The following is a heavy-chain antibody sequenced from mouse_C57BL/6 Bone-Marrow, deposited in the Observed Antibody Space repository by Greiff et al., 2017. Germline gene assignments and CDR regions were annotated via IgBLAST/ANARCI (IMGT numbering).Heavy chain of an antibody. V-gene: IGHV1-61*01. Sequence: VQLQQPGAELVRPGSSVKLSCKASGYNFTSYWMDWVKQRPGQGLEWIGNIYPSASETHYNQKFKDKATLTVDKSSSTAYMQLSSLTSEDSAVXYCAREGYYGNDYWGQGTTLPVSS. J-gene: IGHJ2*01. CDR3: AREGYYGNDY. D-gene: IGHD2-1*01. CDR2: IYPSASET. CDR1: GYNFTSYW.